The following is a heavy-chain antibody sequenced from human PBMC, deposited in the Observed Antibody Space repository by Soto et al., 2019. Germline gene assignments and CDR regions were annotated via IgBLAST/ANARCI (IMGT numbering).Heavy chain of an antibody. V-gene: IGHV1-18*01. CDR2: VSASNGKT. J-gene: IGHJ5*02. CDR1: GYIFTTYS. D-gene: IGHD3-10*01. Sequence: QIQLVQSGSEVRMPGASVKVSCKASGYIFTTYSITWVRQAPGQGLGWMGWVSASNGKTNYAQKFEDRVTMTNDTSTTTAYMELRSLRSDDTAVYYCAREAFGVQASWFDPWGQGTLVTVSS. CDR3: AREAFGVQASWFDP.